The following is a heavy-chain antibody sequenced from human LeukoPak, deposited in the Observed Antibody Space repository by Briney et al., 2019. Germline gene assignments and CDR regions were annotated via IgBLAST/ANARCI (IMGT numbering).Heavy chain of an antibody. D-gene: IGHD1-26*01. CDR2: MKQDGSAK. CDR1: GFTFSSYW. J-gene: IGHJ4*01. Sequence: PGGSLRLSCVASGFTFSSYWMAWVRQAPGKGLEWVANMKQDGSAKHYADSVKGRFSISRDNSKKSVYLQMDSLRAEDTALYYCARDNVGALVYWGHGTLVTVSS. V-gene: IGHV3-7*01. CDR3: ARDNVGALVY.